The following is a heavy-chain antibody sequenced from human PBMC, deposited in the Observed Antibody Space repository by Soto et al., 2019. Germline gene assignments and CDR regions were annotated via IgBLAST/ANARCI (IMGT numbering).Heavy chain of an antibody. D-gene: IGHD3-3*02. Sequence: SETLSLTCTVSGGSISSSSYYWGWTRQPPGKGLEWIGSIYYSGSTYYNPSLKSRVTISVDTSKNQFSLKLSSVTAADTAVYYWACPKIALYNWFDPWGQGTPVTVSS. J-gene: IGHJ5*02. CDR2: IYYSGST. CDR1: GGSISSSSYY. V-gene: IGHV4-39*01. CDR3: ACPKIALYNWFDP.